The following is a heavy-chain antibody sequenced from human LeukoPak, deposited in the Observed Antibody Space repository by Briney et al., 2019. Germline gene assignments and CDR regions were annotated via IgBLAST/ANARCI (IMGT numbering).Heavy chain of an antibody. CDR2: IYHSGST. V-gene: IGHV4-38-2*01. CDR3: ASAVVPAAASDI. Sequence: SETLSLTCAVSGYSISSGYYWGWIRQPPGKGLEWIGSIYHSGSTYYNPSLKSRVTISVDTSKNQFSLKLSSVTAADTAVYYCASAVVPAAASDIWGQGTMVTVSS. J-gene: IGHJ3*02. D-gene: IGHD2-2*01. CDR1: GYSISSGYY.